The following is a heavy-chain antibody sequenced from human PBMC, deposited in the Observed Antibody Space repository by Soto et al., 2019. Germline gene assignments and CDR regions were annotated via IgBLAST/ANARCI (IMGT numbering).Heavy chain of an antibody. J-gene: IGHJ4*02. V-gene: IGHV3-74*01. CDR1: GFTFSSYR. D-gene: IGHD4-17*01. CDR3: AREATVTYFDY. Sequence: EVQLVESGGGLVQPGGSLRLSCVASGFTFSSYRMHWVRQAPGKGLVWVSRINSDGSSTSYADSVKGRFTISRDNAKNTLSLQMNSLRAEDTAVYYCAREATVTYFDYWGQGTLVTVSS. CDR2: INSDGSST.